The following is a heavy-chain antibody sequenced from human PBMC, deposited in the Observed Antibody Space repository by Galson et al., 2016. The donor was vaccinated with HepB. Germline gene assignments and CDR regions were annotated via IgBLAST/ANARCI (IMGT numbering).Heavy chain of an antibody. D-gene: IGHD4-11*01. CDR3: ARWELKNNYEY. CDR2: INPNSGGT. CDR1: GYTFTGYY. Sequence: SVKVSCKASGYTFTGYYMHWVRQAPGQGLEWMGWINPNSGGTNYAQTFQGRVTLTRDTSIDTAYMQLSRLRADDTAVYYCARWELKNNYEYWGQGTLVTVSS. J-gene: IGHJ4*02. V-gene: IGHV1-2*02.